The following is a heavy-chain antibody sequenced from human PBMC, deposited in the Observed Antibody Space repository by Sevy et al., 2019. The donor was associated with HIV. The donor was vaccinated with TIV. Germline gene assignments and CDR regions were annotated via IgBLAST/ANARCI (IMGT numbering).Heavy chain of an antibody. CDR1: GFTFSNAW. V-gene: IGHV3-15*01. J-gene: IGHJ6*02. Sequence: GGSLRLSCAASGFTFSNAWMSWVRQAPGKGLEWVGRIKSKTDGGTTDYAAPVKGRFTISRDDSKNTLYLQMNSLKTEDTAVYYCTTDLCSGGSCYQTNYYYYGMDVWGQGTTVTVSS. D-gene: IGHD2-15*01. CDR3: TTDLCSGGSCYQTNYYYYGMDV. CDR2: IKSKTDGGTT.